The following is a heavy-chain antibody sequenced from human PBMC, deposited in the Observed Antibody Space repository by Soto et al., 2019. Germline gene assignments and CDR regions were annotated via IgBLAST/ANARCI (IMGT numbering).Heavy chain of an antibody. V-gene: IGHV1-46*01. CDR1: GYAFTSDY. J-gene: IGHJ3*02. CDR3: ASRPVAQAFDI. Sequence: ASVQVSCQESGYAFTSDYMHWVRQAPGQGLEWMGIINPSGGSTSYAQKFQGRVTMTRDTSTSTVYMELSSLRSEDTAVYYCASRPVAQAFDIWGQGTMVNGS. D-gene: IGHD2-15*01. CDR2: INPSGGST.